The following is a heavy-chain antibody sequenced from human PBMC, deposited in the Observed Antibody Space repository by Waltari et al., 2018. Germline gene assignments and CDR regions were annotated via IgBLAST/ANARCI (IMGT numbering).Heavy chain of an antibody. CDR1: GYTFTSYD. Sequence: QVPLVQSGAEVKKPGASVKVSCKASGYTFTSYDINWVRQATGQGLEWMGLIDPNRGNTGYAQKFQGRVTITRNTSISTAYMVLSSLRSEDTAVYYCAREGGNTWFDPWGQGTLVTVSS. V-gene: IGHV1-8*03. CDR3: AREGGNTWFDP. CDR2: IDPNRGNT. J-gene: IGHJ5*02. D-gene: IGHD2-15*01.